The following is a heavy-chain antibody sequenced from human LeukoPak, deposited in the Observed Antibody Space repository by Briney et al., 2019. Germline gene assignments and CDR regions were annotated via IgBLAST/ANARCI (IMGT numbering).Heavy chain of an antibody. D-gene: IGHD3-3*01. Sequence: GGSLRLSCAASRFTFDDYAMHWVRQAPGKGRGWVSLISGDGGSTYYADSVKGRFTISRDNSKNSLYLQMNSLRTEDTALYYCTRDTNFGFLSSYSPANPYYFFYWGQGTQVTVSS. V-gene: IGHV3-43*02. CDR3: TRDTNFGFLSSYSPANPYYFFY. CDR1: RFTFDDYA. CDR2: ISGDGGST. J-gene: IGHJ4*02.